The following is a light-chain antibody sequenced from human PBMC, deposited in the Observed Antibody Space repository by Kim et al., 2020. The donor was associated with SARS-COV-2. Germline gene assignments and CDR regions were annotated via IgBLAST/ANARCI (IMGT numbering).Light chain of an antibody. CDR3: CSYAGSPPYV. CDR1: SSDVGGYNY. J-gene: IGLJ1*01. V-gene: IGLV2-11*01. Sequence: QSALTQPRSVSGTPGQSVTISCTGTSSDVGGYNYVSWYQQHPGKAPKLMIYDVTERPSGVPDRFSAYTSGNTASLTISGLQAEDEADYYCCSYAGSPPYVFGTGTKVTVL. CDR2: DVT.